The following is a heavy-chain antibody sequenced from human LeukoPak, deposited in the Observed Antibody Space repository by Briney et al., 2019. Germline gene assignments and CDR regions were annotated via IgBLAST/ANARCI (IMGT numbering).Heavy chain of an antibody. CDR2: ISWNSGSI. CDR1: GFIFGNAW. Sequence: GGSLRLSCAVSGFIFGNAWMSWVRQAPGKGLEWVSGISWNSGSIGYADSVKGRFTISRDNAKNSLYLQMSSLRAEDTAVYYCAKDRRVSYWGQGTLVTVSS. CDR3: AKDRRVSY. V-gene: IGHV3-9*01. D-gene: IGHD2-8*01. J-gene: IGHJ4*02.